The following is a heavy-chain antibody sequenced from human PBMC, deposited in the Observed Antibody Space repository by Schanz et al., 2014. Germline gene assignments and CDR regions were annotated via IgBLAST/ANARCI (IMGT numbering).Heavy chain of an antibody. J-gene: IGHJ4*02. D-gene: IGHD1-20*01. Sequence: EVQLVESGGGLVQPGGSLRLSCAASGFTFSSYWMHWVRQVPGKGLVWVARINSVGSNTDYADSVTGRFTISRDNAKNALYLQMNSLRAEDTAVYYCANNWNLDYWGQGTLVTVSS. V-gene: IGHV3-74*02. CDR3: ANNWNLDY. CDR2: INSVGSNT. CDR1: GFTFSSYW.